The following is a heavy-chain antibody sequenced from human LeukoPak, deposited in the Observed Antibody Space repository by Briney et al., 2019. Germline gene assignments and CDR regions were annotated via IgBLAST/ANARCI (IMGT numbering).Heavy chain of an antibody. V-gene: IGHV1-2*02. CDR2: INPNSGGT. Sequence: ASVKVSCKASGYTFTVYYIHWVRQAPGQGLEWMGWINPNSGGTNSAQKFQGRVTMTRDTSISTAYMELSRLRFDDTAVYYCAREGIRDGSGSYYNGKDYWGQGTLVTVSS. J-gene: IGHJ4*02. D-gene: IGHD3-10*01. CDR3: AREGIRDGSGSYYNGKDY. CDR1: GYTFTVYY.